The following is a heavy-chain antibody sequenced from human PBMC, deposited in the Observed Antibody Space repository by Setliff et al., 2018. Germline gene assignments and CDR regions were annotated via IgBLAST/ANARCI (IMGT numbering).Heavy chain of an antibody. Sequence: GGSLRLSCAASGFTFSNAWMSWVRQAPGKGLEWVGRIKSKTDGGTTDYAAPVKGRFTISRDGSKNTLYLQMNSLKTEDTAVYYCTTVPYYYGSGSFSFDYWGQGTLVTVSS. CDR3: TTVPYYYGSGSFSFDY. D-gene: IGHD3-10*01. V-gene: IGHV3-15*01. CDR2: IKSKTDGGTT. J-gene: IGHJ4*02. CDR1: GFTFSNAW.